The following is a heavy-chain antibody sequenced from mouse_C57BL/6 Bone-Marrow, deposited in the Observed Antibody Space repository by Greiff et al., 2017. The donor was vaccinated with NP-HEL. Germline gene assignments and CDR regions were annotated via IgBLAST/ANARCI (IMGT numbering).Heavy chain of an antibody. V-gene: IGHV1-55*01. Sequence: VQLQQPGAELVKPGASVKMSCKASGYTFTSYWITWVKQRPGQGLEWIGDIYPGSGSTNYNEKFKSKATLTVDTSSSTAYMQLSSLTSEDSAVYYCAMRGIWVGWSNYCDYWGQGTTLTVSS. D-gene: IGHD2-2*01. CDR1: GYTFTSYW. CDR3: AMRGIWVGWSNYCDY. J-gene: IGHJ2*01. CDR2: IYPGSGST.